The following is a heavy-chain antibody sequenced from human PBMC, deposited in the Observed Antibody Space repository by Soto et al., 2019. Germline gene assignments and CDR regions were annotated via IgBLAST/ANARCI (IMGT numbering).Heavy chain of an antibody. Sequence: QVQLQQWGAGLLKPSETLSLTCAVYGGSFSGYYWSWIRQPPGKGLEWIGEINHSGSTNYNPSLKSRVTISVDTSKNQFSLKLSSVTAADTAVYYCARGLGGRIAARPGAPRDYWGQGTLVTVSS. V-gene: IGHV4-34*01. J-gene: IGHJ4*02. CDR2: INHSGST. D-gene: IGHD6-6*01. CDR3: ARGLGGRIAARPGAPRDY. CDR1: GGSFSGYY.